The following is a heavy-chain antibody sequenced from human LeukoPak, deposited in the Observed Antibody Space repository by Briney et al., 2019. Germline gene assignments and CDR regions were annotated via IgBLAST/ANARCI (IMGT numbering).Heavy chain of an antibody. CDR3: VREGYYYDSSRYSYYFDY. V-gene: IGHV3-33*01. J-gene: IGHJ4*02. CDR1: GFTFSNYG. D-gene: IGHD3-22*01. Sequence: PGGPLRLSCAASGFTFSNYGMYWVRQAPGKGLEWVAGIWYDGSNKYYADSVKGRFTISRDNSNNTLYLQMNSLRAEDTAVFYCVREGYYYDSSRYSYYFDYWGQGTLVTVSS. CDR2: IWYDGSNK.